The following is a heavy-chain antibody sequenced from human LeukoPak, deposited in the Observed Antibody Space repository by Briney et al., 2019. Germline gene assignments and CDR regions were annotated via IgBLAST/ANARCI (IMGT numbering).Heavy chain of an antibody. D-gene: IGHD2-15*01. J-gene: IGHJ4*02. V-gene: IGHV3-23*01. CDR2: ISGSGGST. CDR3: AKDSRYCSGGSCFKN. Sequence: VGSLRLSCAAPVFTFSSYATSWVRQAPGKGVEWVSAISGSGGSTYYADSVKGRFTISRDNSKNTLYLQMNSLRAEDTAVYYCAKDSRYCSGGSCFKNWGQGTLVTVSS. CDR1: VFTFSSYA.